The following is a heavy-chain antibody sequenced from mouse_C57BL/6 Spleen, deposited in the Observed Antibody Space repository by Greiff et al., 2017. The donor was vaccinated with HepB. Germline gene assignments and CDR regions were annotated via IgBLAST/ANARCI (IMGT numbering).Heavy chain of an antibody. Sequence: EVKVVESGGGLVKPGGSLKLSCAASGFTFSSYTMSWVRQTPEKRLEWVATISGGGGNTYYPDSVKGRFTISRDNAKNTLYLQMSSLRSEDTALYYCARQKGSLPHWYFDVWGTGTTVTVSS. D-gene: IGHD3-3*01. V-gene: IGHV5-9*01. J-gene: IGHJ1*03. CDR1: GFTFSSYT. CDR2: ISGGGGNT. CDR3: ARQKGSLPHWYFDV.